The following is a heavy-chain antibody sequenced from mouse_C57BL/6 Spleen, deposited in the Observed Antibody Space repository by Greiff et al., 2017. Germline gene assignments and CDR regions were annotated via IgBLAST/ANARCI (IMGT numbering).Heavy chain of an antibody. V-gene: IGHV1-50*01. D-gene: IGHD3-2*02. Sequence: QVQLQQPGAELVKPGASVKLSCKASGYTFTSYWMQWVKQRPGQGLEWIGEIDPSDSYTNYNQKFKGKATLAVDTSSSTAYMQRSSLTSEDSAVYYCARRETAQATGLNYWGQGTTLTVSS. CDR3: ARRETAQATGLNY. J-gene: IGHJ2*01. CDR1: GYTFTSYW. CDR2: IDPSDSYT.